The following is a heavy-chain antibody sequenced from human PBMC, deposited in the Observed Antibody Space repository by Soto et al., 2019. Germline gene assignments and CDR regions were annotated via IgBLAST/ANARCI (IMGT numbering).Heavy chain of an antibody. CDR1: GGSISSSSYY. V-gene: IGHV4-39*01. D-gene: IGHD2-15*01. CDR2: IYYSGST. J-gene: IGHJ4*02. Sequence: QLQLQELGPGLVKPSETLSLTCTVSGGSISSSSYYWGWIRQPPGKGLEWIGSIYYSGSTYYNPSLKSRVTISVDTSKNQFSLKLSSVTAADTAVYYCASSIGPDIVVVVAASLYSDYWGQGTLVTVSS. CDR3: ASSIGPDIVVVVAASLYSDY.